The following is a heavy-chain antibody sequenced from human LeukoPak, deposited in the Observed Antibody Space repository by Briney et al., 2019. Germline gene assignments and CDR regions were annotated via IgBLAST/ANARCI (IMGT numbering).Heavy chain of an antibody. CDR1: GGSISSYY. J-gene: IGHJ4*02. CDR3: AREPRSSSGWSRGVDY. D-gene: IGHD6-19*01. Sequence: SETLSLTCTVPGGSISSYYWSWIRQPPGKGLEWIGYIYYSGNTNYNPSLKSRVTILVDTSKNQFSLKLSSVTAADTAVYYCAREPRSSSGWSRGVDYWGQGTLVTVSS. CDR2: IYYSGNT. V-gene: IGHV4-59*01.